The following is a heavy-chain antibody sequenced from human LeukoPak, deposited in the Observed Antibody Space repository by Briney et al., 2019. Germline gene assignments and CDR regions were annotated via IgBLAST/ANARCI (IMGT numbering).Heavy chain of an antibody. V-gene: IGHV4-4*07. J-gene: IGHJ3*02. CDR2: IHGNGST. Sequence: SETLSLTCTVSGASITTYSWNWIRQPAGKGLEWIGRIHGNGSTNYNPSLKSRVTMSLDTSKNQFSLKLSSVTAADTAVYYCARETTVVTPGRSDVFDIWGQGTMVTVSS. CDR3: ARETTVVTPGRSDVFDI. D-gene: IGHD4-23*01. CDR1: GASITTYS.